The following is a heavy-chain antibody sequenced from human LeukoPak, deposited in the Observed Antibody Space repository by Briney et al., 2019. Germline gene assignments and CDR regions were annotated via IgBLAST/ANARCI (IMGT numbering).Heavy chain of an antibody. D-gene: IGHD4-11*01. CDR1: GFTYSHYG. Sequence: GRSLTLSCAASGFTYSHYGMHWVRQVPGKGLEWVAVIWSDGTEKYYGDAVKGRFTISRDNSMKTLYLQMNSLRGDDTAVYYCAKDAQRGFDYSNSLESWGQGTLVTVSS. V-gene: IGHV3-33*06. J-gene: IGHJ5*01. CDR2: IWSDGTEK. CDR3: AKDAQRGFDYSNSLES.